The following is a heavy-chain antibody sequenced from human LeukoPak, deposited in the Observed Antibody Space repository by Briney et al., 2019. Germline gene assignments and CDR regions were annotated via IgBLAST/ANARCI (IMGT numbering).Heavy chain of an antibody. Sequence: KSSETLSLTCAVYGGSFSGYYWSWIRQPPGKGLEWIGEINHSGSTNYNPSLKSRVTISVDTSKNQFSLKLSSVTAADTAVYYCARVVGIAARLGVRTSPLDYWGQGTLVTVSS. J-gene: IGHJ4*02. V-gene: IGHV4-34*01. CDR2: INHSGST. D-gene: IGHD6-6*01. CDR3: ARVVGIAARLGVRTSPLDY. CDR1: GGSFSGYY.